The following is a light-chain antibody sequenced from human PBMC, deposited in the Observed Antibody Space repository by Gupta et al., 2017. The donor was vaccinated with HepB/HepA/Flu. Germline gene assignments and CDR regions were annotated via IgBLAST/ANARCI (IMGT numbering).Light chain of an antibody. J-gene: IGLJ2*01. CDR1: SSNIGAGYD. CDR3: QSYDSSRSVVV. V-gene: IGLV1-40*01. Sequence: QSVLPQPPSVSGAPGQRVTISCTGSSSNIGAGYDVHWYQQLPGTAPKLLIYGNSNRPSGVPDRFSGSKSGTSASLAITGLQAEDEADYYCQSYDSSRSVVVFGGGTKLTVL. CDR2: GNS.